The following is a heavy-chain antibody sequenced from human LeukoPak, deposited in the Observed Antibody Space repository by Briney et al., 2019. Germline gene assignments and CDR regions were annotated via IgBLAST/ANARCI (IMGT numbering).Heavy chain of an antibody. J-gene: IGHJ4*02. V-gene: IGHV3-48*01. CDR1: GFTFSSYS. CDR2: ISSSSSTI. D-gene: IGHD5-18*01. Sequence: GGSLRLSCAASGFTFSSYSMNWVRQAPGKGLEWVSYISSSSSTIYYADSVKGRFTVSRDSSKNTLYLQMNSLRAEDTAVYFCARPNTPTGLTWPYWGQGTLVTVSS. CDR3: ARPNTPTGLTWPY.